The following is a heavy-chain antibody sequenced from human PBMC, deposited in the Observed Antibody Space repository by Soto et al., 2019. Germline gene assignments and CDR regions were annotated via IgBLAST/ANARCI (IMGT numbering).Heavy chain of an antibody. CDR1: GYTFTCYY. J-gene: IGHJ1*01. CDR3: ARAPRYCSSPRCYFSGK. Sequence: XSVKVSCKASGYTFTCYYMHWVRQAPGQGLEWMGRINPNNGDTNYAQKFQGRVTMTRDTSINTAYMEVSRLRSDDTAVYYCARAPRYCSSPRCYFSGKWGQGTLVTVSS. CDR2: INPNNGDT. D-gene: IGHD2-2*01. V-gene: IGHV1-2*06.